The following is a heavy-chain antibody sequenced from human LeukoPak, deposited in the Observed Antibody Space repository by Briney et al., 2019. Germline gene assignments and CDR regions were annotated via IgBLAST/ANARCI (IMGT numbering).Heavy chain of an antibody. J-gene: IGHJ4*02. V-gene: IGHV3-7*01. CDR2: IKPDGSGK. CDR3: SSQPAALDLDC. Sequence: GGSLRLSCAASGFAFSSYWMTWVRQAPGKGLEWVANIKPDGSGKNYVDFVKGRFTISRDNAKNSLYLQMKGLRVEDTAVYYCSSQPAALDLDCWGQGTLVTVSS. CDR1: GFAFSSYW. D-gene: IGHD6-25*01.